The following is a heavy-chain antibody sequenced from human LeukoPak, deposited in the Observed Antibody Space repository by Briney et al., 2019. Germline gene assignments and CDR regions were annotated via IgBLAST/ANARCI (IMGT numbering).Heavy chain of an antibody. CDR1: GFTFSNSA. CDR3: GEGIYSSGWSYFDY. Sequence: PGGSLRLSCAASGFTFSNSAMGWVRQAPGKGLEWVSTLSGSGITTYYADSVKGRFTISRDNSKNTLYLQMNSLRAEDTAVYCGGEGIYSSGWSYFDYWGHGTLVTVSS. D-gene: IGHD6-19*01. CDR2: LSGSGITT. J-gene: IGHJ4*01. V-gene: IGHV3-23*01.